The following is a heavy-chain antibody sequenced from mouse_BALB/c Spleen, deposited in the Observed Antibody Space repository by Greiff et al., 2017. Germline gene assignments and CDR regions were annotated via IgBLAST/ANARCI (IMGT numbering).Heavy chain of an antibody. V-gene: IGHV2-6-7*01. CDR2: IWGDGST. CDR1: GFSLTGYG. D-gene: IGHD2-1*01. J-gene: IGHJ1*01. Sequence: QVQLQQSGPGLVAPSQSLSITCTVSGFSLTGYGVNWVRQPPGKGLEWLGMIWGDGSTDYNSALKSRLSISKDNSKSQVFLKMNSLQTDDTARYYCAREGGLYYGNYGYFDVWGAGTTVTVSS. CDR3: AREGGLYYGNYGYFDV.